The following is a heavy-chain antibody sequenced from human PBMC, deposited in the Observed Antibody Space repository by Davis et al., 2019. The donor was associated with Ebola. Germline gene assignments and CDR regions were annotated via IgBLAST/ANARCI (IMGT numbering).Heavy chain of an antibody. D-gene: IGHD1/OR15-1a*01. CDR2: VDHSGST. CDR3: ARVRTGPDGYFDY. Sequence: ESLKISCTASGFTFGDYAMSWVRQPPGKGLEWIGEVDHSGSTNYNPSFKSRIIVSEDASKNQFSLKLTSVTAADTTVYYCARVRTGPDGYFDYWGQGILVTVSS. V-gene: IGHV4-34*01. J-gene: IGHJ4*02. CDR1: GFTFGDYA.